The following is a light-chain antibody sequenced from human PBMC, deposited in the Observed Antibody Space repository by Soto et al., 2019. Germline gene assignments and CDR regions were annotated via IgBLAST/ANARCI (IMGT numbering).Light chain of an antibody. CDR1: QSISTW. Sequence: DIQMTQSPSTLSASVGDRVTITCRASQSISTWLAWYQQKPGKAPKLLTFDASSLESGVPSRFSGSGSGTEFTLTISTLQPDDFATYYCQQYHSYRTFGQGTKVDIK. CDR2: DAS. V-gene: IGKV1-5*01. CDR3: QQYHSYRT. J-gene: IGKJ1*01.